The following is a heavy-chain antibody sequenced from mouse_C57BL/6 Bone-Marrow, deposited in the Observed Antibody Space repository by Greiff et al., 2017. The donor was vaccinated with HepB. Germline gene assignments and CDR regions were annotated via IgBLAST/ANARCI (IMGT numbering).Heavy chain of an antibody. Sequence: VQLQHPGAELVKPGASVKLSCKASGYTFTSYWMHWVKQRPGQGLEWIGMIHPNSGSTNYNEKFKSKATLTVDKSSSTAYMQLSSLTSEDSAVYYCARSGLRFWFAYWGQGTLVTVSA. V-gene: IGHV1-64*01. CDR1: GYTFTSYW. D-gene: IGHD1-1*01. J-gene: IGHJ3*01. CDR3: ARSGLRFWFAY. CDR2: IHPNSGST.